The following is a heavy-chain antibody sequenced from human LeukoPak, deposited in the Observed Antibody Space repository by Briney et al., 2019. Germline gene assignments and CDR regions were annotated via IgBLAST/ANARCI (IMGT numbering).Heavy chain of an antibody. J-gene: IGHJ5*02. V-gene: IGHV3-64D*06. Sequence: QTGGSLRLSCSASGFTFSSYAMHWVRQAPGKGLEYVSAISSNGGSTYYADSVKGRITISRDNSKNTLYLQMSSLRAEDTAVYYCVKSLYCSSTSCYDGFDPWGQGTLVTVSS. D-gene: IGHD2-2*01. CDR2: ISSNGGST. CDR1: GFTFSSYA. CDR3: VKSLYCSSTSCYDGFDP.